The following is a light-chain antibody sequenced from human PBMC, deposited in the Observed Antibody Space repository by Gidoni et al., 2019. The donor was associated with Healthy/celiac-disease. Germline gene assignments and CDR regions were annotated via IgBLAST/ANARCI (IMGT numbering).Light chain of an antibody. CDR2: GAS. J-gene: IGKJ2*01. V-gene: IGKV3-20*01. CDR3: QQYGSSPRT. Sequence: QSVSSSYLAWYQQEPGQAPRLLIYGASSRATGIPDRFSGSGSGTDFPLTISRLEPEDFAVYYCQQYGSSPRTFGQWTKLEIK. CDR1: QSVSSSY.